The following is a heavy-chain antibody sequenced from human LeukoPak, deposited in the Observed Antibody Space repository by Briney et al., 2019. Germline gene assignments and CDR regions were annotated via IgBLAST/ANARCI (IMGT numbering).Heavy chain of an antibody. CDR3: AKDLGSSWYTNWFDP. J-gene: IGHJ5*02. V-gene: IGHV3-23*01. Sequence: PGGSLRLSCAASGFTSSSYAMSWVRQAPGKGLEWVSAISGSGGSTYYADSVKGRFTISRDNSKNTLYLQMNSLRAEDTAVYYCAKDLGSSWYTNWFDPWGQGTLVTVSS. CDR2: ISGSGGST. D-gene: IGHD6-13*01. CDR1: GFTSSSYA.